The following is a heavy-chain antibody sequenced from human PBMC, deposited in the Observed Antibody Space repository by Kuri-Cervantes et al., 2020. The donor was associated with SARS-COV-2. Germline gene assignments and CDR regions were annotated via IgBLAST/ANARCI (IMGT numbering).Heavy chain of an antibody. CDR1: GDSISPYY. J-gene: IGHJ4*02. CDR3: ARDLNGQLWSTGLGY. V-gene: IGHV4-59*01. Sequence: SETLSLTCSVSGDSISPYYWSWIRQSPGKGLEWIGYIYGSGTTNYNPSLKSRVTVSVDKSKNHFSLRLSSVTAADTAVYYCARDLNGQLWSTGLGYWGQGTLVTVSS. D-gene: IGHD5-18*01. CDR2: IYGSGTT.